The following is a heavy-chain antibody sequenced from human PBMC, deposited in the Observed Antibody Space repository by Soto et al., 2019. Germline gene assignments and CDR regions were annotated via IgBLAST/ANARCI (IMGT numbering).Heavy chain of an antibody. D-gene: IGHD2-8*01. J-gene: IGHJ4*02. CDR1: GFTFSSYS. Sequence: GGSLRLSCAASGFTFSSYSMNWVRQAPGKGLEWVSYISSSSSTINYADSVKGRFTISRDNAKNSLYLQMNSLRAEDTAVYYCAREIEGGVCQASDYWGQGTLVTVSS. CDR3: AREIEGGVCQASDY. V-gene: IGHV3-48*01. CDR2: ISSSSSTI.